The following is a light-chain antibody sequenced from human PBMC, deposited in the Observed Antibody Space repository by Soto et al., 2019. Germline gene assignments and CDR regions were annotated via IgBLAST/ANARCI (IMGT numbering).Light chain of an antibody. V-gene: IGLV1-44*01. J-gene: IGLJ2*01. CDR3: AAWDDSLNGVV. Sequence: QSVLAQPPSASGTPGQRVTISCSGSSSNIGSNTVNWYQQLPGTAPKLLMYSNNQRPSGVPDRFSGSKSGTSASLAISGLQSEDEADYYCAAWDDSLNGVVFGGETKLPVL. CDR2: SNN. CDR1: SSNIGSNT.